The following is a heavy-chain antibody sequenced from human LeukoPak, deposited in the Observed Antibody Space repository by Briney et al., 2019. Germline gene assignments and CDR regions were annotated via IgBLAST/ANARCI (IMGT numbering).Heavy chain of an antibody. CDR2: IYYSGST. V-gene: IGHV4-59*01. CDR1: GGSISSYY. D-gene: IGHD3-9*01. CDR3: ARTSPHYDILTGYPENWFDP. Sequence: SETLSLTCTVSGGSISSYYWSWIRQPPGKGLEWIGYIYYSGSTNYNPSLKSRVTISADTSKNQFSLKLSSVTAADTAVYYCARTSPHYDILTGYPENWFDPWGQGTLVTVSS. J-gene: IGHJ5*02.